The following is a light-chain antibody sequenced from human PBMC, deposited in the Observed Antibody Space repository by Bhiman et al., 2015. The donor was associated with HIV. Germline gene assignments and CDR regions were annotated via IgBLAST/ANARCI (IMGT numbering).Light chain of an antibody. CDR1: NSDVGGYNY. CDR3: SSYASSSTLV. Sequence: QSALTQPRSVSGSPGQSLTISCTGTNSDVGGYNYVSWYQQHPGKAPKVMIYDVSKRPSGVSNRFSGSKSANTASLTISGLQAEDEADYYCSSYASSSTLVFGGRDPADRP. CDR2: DVS. J-gene: IGLJ2*01. V-gene: IGLV2-11*01.